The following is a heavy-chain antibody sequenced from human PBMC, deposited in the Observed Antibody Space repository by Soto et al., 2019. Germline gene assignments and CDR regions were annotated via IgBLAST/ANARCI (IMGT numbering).Heavy chain of an antibody. Sequence: QVQLVQSGAEVKKPGASVKVSCKASGYTFTSYGISWVRQAPGQGLEWMGWISAYNGNTNYAQKLQGRVSMTTDTSTNIADMELRALGTADNAVSYCARAELAFVYWGQGTLVTVSS. CDR3: ARAELAFVY. D-gene: IGHD1-1*01. CDR1: GYTFTSYG. J-gene: IGHJ4*02. V-gene: IGHV1-18*01. CDR2: ISAYNGNT.